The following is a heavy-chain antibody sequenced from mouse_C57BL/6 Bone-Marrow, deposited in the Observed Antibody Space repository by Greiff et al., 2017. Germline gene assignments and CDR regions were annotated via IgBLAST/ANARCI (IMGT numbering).Heavy chain of an antibody. J-gene: IGHJ2*01. V-gene: IGHV1-78*01. Sequence: VKLVESDAELVKPGASVKISCKVSGYTFTDHTIHWMKQRPEQGLEWIGYIYPRDGSTKYNEKFKGKATLTADKSSSTAYMQLNSLTSEDSAVYFCANYGKRKDYFDYWGQGTTLTVSS. CDR2: IYPRDGST. CDR3: ANYGKRKDYFDY. CDR1: GYTFTDHT. D-gene: IGHD2-1*01.